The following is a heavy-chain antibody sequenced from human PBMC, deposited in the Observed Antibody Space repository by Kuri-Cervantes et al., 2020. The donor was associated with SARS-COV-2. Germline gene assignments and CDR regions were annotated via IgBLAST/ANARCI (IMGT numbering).Heavy chain of an antibody. Sequence: GESLKISCAGSGFTFSNAWMSWVRPAPGKGLEWVGRIKSKTDGGTTDYAAPVKGRFTISRDDSKNTLYLQMNSLKTEDTAVYYCTRASGEKATIRWPLNYYYGMDVWGQGTTVTVSS. CDR2: IKSKTDGGTT. J-gene: IGHJ6*02. V-gene: IGHV3-15*01. D-gene: IGHD5-24*01. CDR1: GFTFSNAW. CDR3: TRASGEKATIRWPLNYYYGMDV.